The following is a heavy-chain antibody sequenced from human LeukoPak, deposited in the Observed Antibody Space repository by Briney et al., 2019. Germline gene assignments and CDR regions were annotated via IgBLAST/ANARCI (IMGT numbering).Heavy chain of an antibody. J-gene: IGHJ4*02. V-gene: IGHV3-23*01. Sequence: TGGSLRLSCAASGFTFSSFAMSWVRQAPGKGLEWVSAISSTGGSTYYADSVKGRFTVSRDNSKNTLYLQMTSLRAEDTAVYYCAKQISLTFGYWGQGTLATVSS. CDR2: ISSTGGST. D-gene: IGHD2-15*01. CDR3: AKQISLTFGY. CDR1: GFTFSSFA.